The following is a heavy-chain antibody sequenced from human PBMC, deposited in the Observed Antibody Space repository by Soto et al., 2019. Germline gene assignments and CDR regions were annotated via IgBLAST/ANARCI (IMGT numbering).Heavy chain of an antibody. D-gene: IGHD2-2*02. V-gene: IGHV4-59*08. CDR1: GGSISSYY. J-gene: IGHJ2*01. Sequence: SETLSLTCTVSGGSISSYYWSWIRQPPGKGLEWIGSVYYSGSTNYNPSLKSRVTISVDTSKNQFSLILSSVTAADTAVYYCARAIIKARCWYFDLWGRGTLVTVSS. CDR3: ARAIIKARCWYFDL. CDR2: VYYSGST.